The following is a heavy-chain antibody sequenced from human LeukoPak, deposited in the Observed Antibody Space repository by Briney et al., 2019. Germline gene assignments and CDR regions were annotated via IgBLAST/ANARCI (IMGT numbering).Heavy chain of an antibody. V-gene: IGHV3-53*01. CDR1: GFTFSNAA. Sequence: GGSLRLSCAASGFTFSNAAMHWVRQAPGKGLEWVSVIYSDGSTYYADSVKGRFTISRDNSKNTLYLQMNSLRAEDTAVYYCAKDWLGYDFWSGYYYYYYYGMDVWGQGTTVTVSS. CDR2: IYSDGST. D-gene: IGHD3-3*01. CDR3: AKDWLGYDFWSGYYYYYYYGMDV. J-gene: IGHJ6*02.